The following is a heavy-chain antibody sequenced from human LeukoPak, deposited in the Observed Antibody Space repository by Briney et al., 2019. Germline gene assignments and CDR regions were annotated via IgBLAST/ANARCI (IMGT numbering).Heavy chain of an antibody. D-gene: IGHD6-13*01. CDR1: GGSFSGYY. CDR2: IDHSGRT. V-gene: IGHV4-34*01. Sequence: SEILSLTCAVYGGSFSGYYWSWIRQPPGKGLEWIGEIDHSGRTNSNASLKSRVTISVDMSKNQFSLRLSSVTAADTAVYYCARKSIVTAGRKPYDVWDQGTLVTVSP. J-gene: IGHJ4*02. CDR3: ARKSIVTAGRKPYDV.